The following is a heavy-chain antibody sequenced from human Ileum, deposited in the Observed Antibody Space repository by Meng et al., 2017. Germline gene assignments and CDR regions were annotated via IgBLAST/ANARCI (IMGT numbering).Heavy chain of an antibody. CDR2: IYSGGST. V-gene: IGHV3-53*02. Sequence: EGELVETGGGLIQPRGDLRLSCAASGFTVSSNYMSWVRQAPGKGLEWVSVIYSGGSTYYADSVKGRFTISRDNSRNTLYLQMNSLRADDTAVYYCVREQYESRGHWGQGTLVTVSS. CDR1: GFTVSSNY. CDR3: VREQYESRGH. D-gene: IGHD3-22*01. J-gene: IGHJ4*02.